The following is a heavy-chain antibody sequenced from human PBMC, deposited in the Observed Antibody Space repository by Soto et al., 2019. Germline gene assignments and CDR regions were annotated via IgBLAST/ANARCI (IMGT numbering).Heavy chain of an antibody. J-gene: IGHJ5*02. V-gene: IGHV4-4*07. CDR3: ARGQRFSDWFDP. D-gene: IGHD3-3*01. Sequence: SETLSLTCTVSGGSMSSYYWTWIRQPAGKGLEWIGRVYSSGGTHYNPSLKSRVTISLDTSKNQFSLRLLSVTDADTAVYYCARGQRFSDWFDPWGQGTLVTVS. CDR1: GGSMSSYY. CDR2: VYSSGGT.